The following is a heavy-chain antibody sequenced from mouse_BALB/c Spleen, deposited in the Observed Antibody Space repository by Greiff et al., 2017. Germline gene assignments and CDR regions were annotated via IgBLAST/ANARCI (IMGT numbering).Heavy chain of an antibody. V-gene: IGHV1-80*01. CDR3: ALTGTDYFDY. J-gene: IGHJ2*01. CDR2: IYPGDGDT. D-gene: IGHD4-1*01. CDR1: GYAFSSYW. Sequence: QVQLQQSGAELVRPGSSVKISCKASGYAFSSYWMNWVKQRPGQGLEWIGQIYPGDGDTNHNGKFKGKATLTADKSSSTAYMQLSSLTSEDSAVYFCALTGTDYFDYWGQGTTLTVSS.